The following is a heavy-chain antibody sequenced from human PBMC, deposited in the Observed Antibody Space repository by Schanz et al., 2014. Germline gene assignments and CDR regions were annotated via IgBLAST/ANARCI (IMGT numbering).Heavy chain of an antibody. CDR3: AKDPHKDYGGKPQALDI. V-gene: IGHV3-21*01. Sequence: VQLVESGGGLVKPGGSLRLSCAASGFTFSSYSLAWVRQAPGKGLEWVSFISTGRYLYYADSVKGRFTISRDNTKNSVFLQMSSLRVEDTGLYFCAKDPHKDYGGKPQALDIWGQGTMVTVSS. CDR2: ISTGRYL. CDR1: GFTFSSYS. D-gene: IGHD4-17*01. J-gene: IGHJ3*02.